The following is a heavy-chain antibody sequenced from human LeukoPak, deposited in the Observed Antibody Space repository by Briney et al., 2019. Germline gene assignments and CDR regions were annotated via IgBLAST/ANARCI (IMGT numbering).Heavy chain of an antibody. CDR1: GFTFSSYS. D-gene: IGHD6-19*01. V-gene: IGHV3-21*01. CDR3: ARVSPDSSGWSGEALDY. J-gene: IGHJ4*02. CDR2: ISSSSSYI. Sequence: GGSLRLSCAASGFTFSSYSKNWVRKAPGTGLEWVSSISSSSSYISYADSVKGRFTISRDNAKNSLYLQMNSLRAEDTAVYYCARVSPDSSGWSGEALDYWGQGTLVTVSS.